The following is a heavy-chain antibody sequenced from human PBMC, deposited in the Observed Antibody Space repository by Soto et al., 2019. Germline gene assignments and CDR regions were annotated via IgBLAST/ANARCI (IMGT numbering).Heavy chain of an antibody. CDR3: ARGFGRTTPFDY. CDR1: GGTFSSYT. J-gene: IGHJ4*02. Sequence: QVQLVQSGAEVKKPGSSVKVSCKASGGTFSSYTISWVRQAPGQGLEWMGRIIPILGIANYAQKFQGRVTITADKSTSTADMELSSLRSEDTAVYYCARGFGRTTPFDYWGQGTLVTVSS. D-gene: IGHD3-10*01. CDR2: IIPILGIA. V-gene: IGHV1-69*02.